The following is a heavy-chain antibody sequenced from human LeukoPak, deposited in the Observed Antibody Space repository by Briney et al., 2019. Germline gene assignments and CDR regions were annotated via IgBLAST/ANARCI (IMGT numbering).Heavy chain of an antibody. D-gene: IGHD2-21*01. V-gene: IGHV1-2*02. Sequence: ASVQVSCKASGYTFTGYYMHWVRQAPGKGLEGMGWINPNSGGTNYAQKFQGRVTMTRDTSISTAYMELSRLRSDDTAVYYCARQPYFDAFDIWGQGTMVTVSS. CDR2: INPNSGGT. CDR1: GYTFTGYY. J-gene: IGHJ3*02. CDR3: ARQPYFDAFDI.